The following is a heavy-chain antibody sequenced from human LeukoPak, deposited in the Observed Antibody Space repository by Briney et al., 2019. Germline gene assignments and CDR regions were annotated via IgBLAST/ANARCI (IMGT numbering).Heavy chain of an antibody. CDR1: GGSISSGGYY. J-gene: IGHJ4*02. D-gene: IGHD3-10*01. CDR3: ARDGSGKEPDY. V-gene: IGHV4-31*03. Sequence: SETLSLTCTVSGGSISSGGYYWSWIRQHPGKGLEWIGYIYYSGSTYYNPSLKSRVTISVDTSKNQFSLKLSSVTAADTAVYYCARDGSGKEPDYWGQGTLVTVSS. CDR2: IYYSGST.